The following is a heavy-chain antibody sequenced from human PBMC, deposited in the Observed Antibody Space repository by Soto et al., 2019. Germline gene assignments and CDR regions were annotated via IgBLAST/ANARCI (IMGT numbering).Heavy chain of an antibody. CDR3: ARGRYGDY. CDR1: GYTFTSYG. Sequence: QVHLVQSGAEVKKPGASVKVSCKASGYTFTSYGITWVRQAPGQGLEWMGWISAHNGNTDYAQKHQGRVIVTRDTSTSTAYMELRSLISDDTAVHYCARGRYGDYWGQGALVTVSS. J-gene: IGHJ4*02. CDR2: ISAHNGNT. V-gene: IGHV1-18*01. D-gene: IGHD1-1*01.